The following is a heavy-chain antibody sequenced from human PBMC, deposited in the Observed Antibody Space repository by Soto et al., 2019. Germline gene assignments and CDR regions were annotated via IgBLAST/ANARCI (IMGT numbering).Heavy chain of an antibody. CDR3: AREGSHATVVIVY. CDR1: GFTFSSYE. V-gene: IGHV3-48*03. J-gene: IGHJ4*02. Sequence: EVQLVESGGGLVQPGGSLRLSCAASGFTFSSYEMNWVRQAPGKGLEWVSYISSSGSTIYYADSVKGRFTISRDNAKNSLYLQMNSLRAEDTAVYYCAREGSHATVVIVYWGQGTLVTVSS. CDR2: ISSSGSTI. D-gene: IGHD3-16*01.